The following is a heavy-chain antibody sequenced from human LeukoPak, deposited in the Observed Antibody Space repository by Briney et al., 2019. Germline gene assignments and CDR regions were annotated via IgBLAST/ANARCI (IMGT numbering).Heavy chain of an antibody. Sequence: GRSLRLSCAASGFTFSSYAMHWVRQAPGKGLEWVAVISYDGSIKYYADSVKGRFTISRDNSKNTLYLQMNSLRAEDTAVYYCARGSNWGSRVYYFDYWGQGTLVTVSS. CDR1: GFTFSSYA. J-gene: IGHJ4*02. V-gene: IGHV3-30-3*01. CDR3: ARGSNWGSRVYYFDY. CDR2: ISYDGSIK. D-gene: IGHD7-27*01.